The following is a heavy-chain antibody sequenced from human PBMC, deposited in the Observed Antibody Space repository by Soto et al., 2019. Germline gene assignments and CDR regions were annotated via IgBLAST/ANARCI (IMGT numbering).Heavy chain of an antibody. CDR3: ARDRGYYDYVWGSYHYRSFDY. CDR2: IIPIFGTA. CDR1: GGTFSSYA. D-gene: IGHD3-16*02. Sequence: QVQLVQSGAEVKKPGSSVKVSCKASGGTFSSYAISWVRQAPGQGLEWMGGIIPIFGTANYAQKFQGRVTVTXXXSXSTAYMELSSLRSEDTAVYYCARDRGYYDYVWGSYHYRSFDYWGQGTLVTVSS. V-gene: IGHV1-69*05. J-gene: IGHJ4*02.